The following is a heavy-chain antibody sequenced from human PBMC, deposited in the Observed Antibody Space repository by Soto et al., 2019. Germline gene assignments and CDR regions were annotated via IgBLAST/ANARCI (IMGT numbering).Heavy chain of an antibody. D-gene: IGHD1-26*01. V-gene: IGHV1-24*01. Sequence: ASVKVSCKVSGYTLTELSMHWVRQAPGKGLEWMGGFDADDGDTIYSQKFQGRVTITRDTSASTAYMELNSLRSEDTAVYYCARVDGTYWGQGTLVTVSS. J-gene: IGHJ4*02. CDR3: ARVDGTY. CDR1: GYTLTELS. CDR2: FDADDGDT.